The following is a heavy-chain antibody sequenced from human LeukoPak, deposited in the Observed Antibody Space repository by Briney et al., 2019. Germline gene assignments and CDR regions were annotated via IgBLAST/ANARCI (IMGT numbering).Heavy chain of an antibody. V-gene: IGHV1-8*03. CDR1: GYTFTNYD. CDR3: ARGTISGGRSFDP. D-gene: IGHD3-9*01. Sequence: GASVKVSCKASGYTFTNYDINWVRQAPGQGLEWMGWVNPNSGNRGYAQKFQGRLTITRNTSISTAYLDLSSLRSDDTAVYYCARGTISGGRSFDPWGQGTLVTVSS. J-gene: IGHJ5*02. CDR2: VNPNSGNR.